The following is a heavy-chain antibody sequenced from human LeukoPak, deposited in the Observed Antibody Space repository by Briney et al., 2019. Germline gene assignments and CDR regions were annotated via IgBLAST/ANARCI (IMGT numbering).Heavy chain of an antibody. CDR1: GGSISSYY. CDR2: IYYSGST. J-gene: IGHJ4*02. Sequence: PSETLSLTCTVSGGSISSYYWSWIRQPPGKGLEWIGYIYYSGSTKYNPSFKSRVTISVDTYKNQFSLKLISVTAADTAVYYCATVVRDDILTGYYIDHWGQGTLVTVSS. CDR3: ATVVRDDILTGYYIDH. D-gene: IGHD3-9*01. V-gene: IGHV4-59*01.